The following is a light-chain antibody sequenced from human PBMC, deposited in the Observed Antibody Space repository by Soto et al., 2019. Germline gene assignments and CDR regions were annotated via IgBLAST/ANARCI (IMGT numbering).Light chain of an antibody. J-gene: IGLJ1*01. CDR2: EVS. Sequence: QAALTQPASVSGCPGQSITTSCTRTSSDVGSYNLVSWYQQHPGKAPKLMIYEVSKRPSGVSNRFSGSKSGNTASLTISGLQAEEEADYSCCSYAGSSTFLYVFGTGTKVTV. V-gene: IGLV2-23*02. CDR3: CSYAGSSTFLYV. CDR1: SSDVGSYNL.